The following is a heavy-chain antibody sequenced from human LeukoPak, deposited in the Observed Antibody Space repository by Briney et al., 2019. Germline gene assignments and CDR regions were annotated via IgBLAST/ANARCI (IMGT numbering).Heavy chain of an antibody. D-gene: IGHD3-22*01. CDR2: IYPGDSDT. J-gene: IGHJ4*02. CDR3: ARVPNYYDSSGYYSPFDY. Sequence: GESLKISCKGSGCIFTSYWIGWVRQMPGKGLEWMGIIYPGDSDTRYSPSFQGQVTISADKSISTAYLQWSSLKASDTAMYYCARVPNYYDSSGYYSPFDYWGQGTLVTVSS. V-gene: IGHV5-51*01. CDR1: GCIFTSYW.